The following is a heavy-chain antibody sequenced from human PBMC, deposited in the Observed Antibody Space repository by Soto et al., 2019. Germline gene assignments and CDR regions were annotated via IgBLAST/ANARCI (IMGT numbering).Heavy chain of an antibody. V-gene: IGHV5-10-1*01. CDR3: AISKETTIFGPLWFDP. D-gene: IGHD3-3*01. CDR2: IDPSDSYT. Sequence: PGESLKISCNGSGYSFTSYWISWVRQMPGKGLEWMGRIDPSDSYTNYSPSFQGHVTISADKSISTAYLQWSSLKASDTAMYYCAISKETTIFGPLWFDPWGQGTLVTVSS. CDR1: GYSFTSYW. J-gene: IGHJ5*02.